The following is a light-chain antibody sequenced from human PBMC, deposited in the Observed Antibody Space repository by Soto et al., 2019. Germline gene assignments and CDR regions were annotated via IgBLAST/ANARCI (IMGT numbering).Light chain of an antibody. J-gene: IGLJ1*01. Sequence: QSALTQPPSASGTPGQRVTISCSGSSSNIGSKTVNWYQQLPGTAPKLLIYGSDQRPSGVPDRFSGSKSGTSASLAISGLQSEDEADYYCAAWDDSLNGYVFGTGTKVTAL. V-gene: IGLV1-44*01. CDR1: SSNIGSKT. CDR2: GSD. CDR3: AAWDDSLNGYV.